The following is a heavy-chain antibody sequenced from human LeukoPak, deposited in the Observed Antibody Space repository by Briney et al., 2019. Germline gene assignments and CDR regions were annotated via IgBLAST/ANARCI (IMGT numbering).Heavy chain of an antibody. V-gene: IGHV3-11*01. Sequence: GGSLRLSCAASGFTFSDYYMSWIRQAPGKGLEWVSYISSSGRTIYYADSVKGRLTISRDNARNSLYLQMNSLRAEDTAGYYCARDPPVADQGYSSIWGQGTLVTVSS. CDR2: ISSSGRTI. D-gene: IGHD6-19*01. CDR1: GFTFSDYY. CDR3: ARDPPVADQGYSSI. J-gene: IGHJ4*02.